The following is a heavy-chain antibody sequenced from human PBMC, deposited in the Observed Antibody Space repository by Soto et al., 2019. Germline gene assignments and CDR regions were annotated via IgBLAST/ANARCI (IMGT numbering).Heavy chain of an antibody. CDR1: GFTFSSYA. CDR2: ISGSGGST. CDR3: AKQTDGSGSYYLPYYYYYGMDV. D-gene: IGHD3-10*01. V-gene: IGHV3-23*01. Sequence: EVQLLESGGGLVQPGGSLRLSCAASGFTFSSYAMSWVRQAPGKGLEWVSAISGSGGSTYYADSVKGRFTISRDNSKNTLYLRMNSLRAEDTAVYYCAKQTDGSGSYYLPYYYYYGMDVWGQGTTVTVSS. J-gene: IGHJ6*02.